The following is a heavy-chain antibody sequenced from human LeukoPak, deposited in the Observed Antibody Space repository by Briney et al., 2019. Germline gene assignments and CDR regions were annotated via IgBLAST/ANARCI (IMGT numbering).Heavy chain of an antibody. V-gene: IGHV4-59*08. J-gene: IGHJ4*02. CDR3: ARHPYSSSWASFDY. D-gene: IGHD6-13*01. CDR1: GGSISSYY. Sequence: SETLSLTCTVSGGSISSYYWSWIRQPPGKGLEWIGYIYYSGSTTYNPSLKSRITISVDTSKNQFSLKLSSVTAADTAVYYCARHPYSSSWASFDYWGQGTLVTVSS. CDR2: IYYSGST.